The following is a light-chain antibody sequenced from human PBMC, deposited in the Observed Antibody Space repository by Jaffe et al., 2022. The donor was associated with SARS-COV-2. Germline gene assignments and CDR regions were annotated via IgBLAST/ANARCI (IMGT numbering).Light chain of an antibody. CDR3: QSYDSSLSGSYV. J-gene: IGLJ1*01. CDR1: SSNIGAGYD. CDR2: GNN. V-gene: IGLV1-40*01. Sequence: QSVLTQPPSVSGAPGQRVTISCTGSSSNIGAGYDVHWYQQLPGTAPKLLIYGNNNRPSGVPDRFSGSKSGTSASLAISGLQAEDEADYNCQSYDSSLSGSYVFGTGTKVTVL.